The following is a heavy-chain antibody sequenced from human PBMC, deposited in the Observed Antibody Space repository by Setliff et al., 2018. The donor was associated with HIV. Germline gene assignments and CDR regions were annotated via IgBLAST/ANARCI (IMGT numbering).Heavy chain of an antibody. CDR3: ARGLAVAGKSYYYYYYMDV. CDR1: GYTFTSYD. CDR2: MNPNSGNT. J-gene: IGHJ6*03. Sequence: ASVKVSCKASGYTFTSYDINWVRQATGQGLEWMGWMNPNSGNTGYAQKFQGRVTTTRNTSISTAYMELSGLRSEDTAVYYCARGLAVAGKSYYYYYYMDVWGKGTTVTVSS. D-gene: IGHD6-19*01. V-gene: IGHV1-8*02.